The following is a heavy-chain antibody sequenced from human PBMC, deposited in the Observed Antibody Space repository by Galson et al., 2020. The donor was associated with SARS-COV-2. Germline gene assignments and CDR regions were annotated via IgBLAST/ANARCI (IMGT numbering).Heavy chain of an antibody. J-gene: IGHJ4*01. CDR1: GYSFSSYW. CDR3: VRPRIFCTGGTCYTAEDH. Sequence: GESLKISCKNFGYSFSSYWIGWVRQMPGKGLEWMGIIYSGDSDTRYSASFQGQVTISVDESISTAYLQWSSLKSSDTVIYYCVRPRIFCTGGTCYTAEDHWGHGTLVTVSS. CDR2: IYSGDSDT. D-gene: IGHD2-8*02. V-gene: IGHV5-51*01.